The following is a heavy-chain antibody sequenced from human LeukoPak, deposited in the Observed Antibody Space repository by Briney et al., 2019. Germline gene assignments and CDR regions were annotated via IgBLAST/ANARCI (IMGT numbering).Heavy chain of an antibody. CDR2: INPNSGGT. CDR3: ARVISSGYPYYYYYYMDV. CDR1: GYTFTGYY. Sequence: ASVKVSCKASGYTFTGYYIHWVRQAPGQGLEWMGWINPNSGGTNYAQKFQGRVTMTRDTSISTAYMELSRLRSDDTAVYYCARVISSGYPYYYYYYMDVWGKGTTVTVSS. J-gene: IGHJ6*03. D-gene: IGHD3-22*01. V-gene: IGHV1-2*02.